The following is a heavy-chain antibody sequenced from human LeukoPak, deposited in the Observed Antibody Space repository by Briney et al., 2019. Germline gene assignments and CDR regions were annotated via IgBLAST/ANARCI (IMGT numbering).Heavy chain of an antibody. J-gene: IGHJ2*01. CDR3: ARALSYYDILTGYYPIWYFDL. CDR2: MNPNSGNT. Sequence: ASVKVSCKASVYTFTSYDINWVRQATGQGLEWMGWMNPNSGNTGYAQKFQGRVTMTRNTSISTAYMELSSLRSEDTAVYYCARALSYYDILTGYYPIWYFDLWGRGTLVTVSS. V-gene: IGHV1-8*01. CDR1: VYTFTSYD. D-gene: IGHD3-9*01.